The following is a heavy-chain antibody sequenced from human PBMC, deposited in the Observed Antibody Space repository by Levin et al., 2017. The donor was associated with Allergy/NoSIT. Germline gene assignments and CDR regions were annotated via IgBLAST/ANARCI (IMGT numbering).Heavy chain of an antibody. CDR3: AHTKYDMGNWFDP. V-gene: IGHV2-5*02. J-gene: IGHJ5*02. D-gene: IGHD3-9*01. Sequence: KTSGPTLVKPTQTLTLTCTFSGFSLRPSGVGVGWIRQPPGKALEWLALIFWDDTQRYSPSLKSRLTIRKDTSTTQVILRMTNLGPVDTATDYCAHTKYDMGNWFDPWGQGTLVTVSS. CDR1: GFSLRPSGVG. CDR2: IFWDDTQ.